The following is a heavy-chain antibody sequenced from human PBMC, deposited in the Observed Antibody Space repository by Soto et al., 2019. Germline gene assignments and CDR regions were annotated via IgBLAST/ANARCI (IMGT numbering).Heavy chain of an antibody. CDR2: MSYDGENK. CDR3: ARDRGATLNYYGMDV. V-gene: IGHV3-30*04. CDR1: GITVSTYA. J-gene: IGHJ6*02. D-gene: IGHD1-26*01. Sequence: QVHLVESGGGVVQPGRSLRLSCAASGITVSTYAMHWVRQAPGKGLEWVAVMSYDGENKYHADSVKGRFTISRDNSKNTLYLQMNSLRPEDTALYYCARDRGATLNYYGMDVWGQGTTVTVSS.